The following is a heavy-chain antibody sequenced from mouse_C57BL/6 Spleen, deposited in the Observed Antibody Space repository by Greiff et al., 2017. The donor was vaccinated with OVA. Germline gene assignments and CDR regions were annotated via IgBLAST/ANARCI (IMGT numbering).Heavy chain of an antibody. CDR2: IYTGGGYT. D-gene: IGHD2-1*01. J-gene: IGHJ2*01. V-gene: IGHV1-63*01. Sequence: VQLQQSGAELVRPGTSVKMSCKASGYTFTNYWIGWAKQRHGHGLEWIGDIYTGGGYTNYNEKFKGKATLTADKSSSTAYMQFSSLTSEDSAIYYCARGGNLSIPFDYWGQGTTLTVSS. CDR3: ARGGNLSIPFDY. CDR1: GYTFTNYW.